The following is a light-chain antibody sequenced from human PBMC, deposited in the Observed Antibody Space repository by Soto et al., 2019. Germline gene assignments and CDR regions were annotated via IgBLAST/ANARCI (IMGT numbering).Light chain of an antibody. Sequence: EIVLTQSPDTLSLSPGEGATFSCRASQSLSGKYLAWYQQKPGQAPRLLIYDASRRATGIPDRFSGSGSGTDFTLTISRLGPEDFAVYYCQQYGSSPKTFGQGTKVDIK. J-gene: IGKJ1*01. V-gene: IGKV3-20*01. CDR3: QQYGSSPKT. CDR2: DAS. CDR1: QSLSGKY.